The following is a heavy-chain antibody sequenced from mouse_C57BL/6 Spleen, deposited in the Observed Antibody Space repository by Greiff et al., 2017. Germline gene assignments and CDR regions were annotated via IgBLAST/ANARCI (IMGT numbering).Heavy chain of an antibody. V-gene: IGHV14-2*01. D-gene: IGHD2-5*01. CDR2: IDPEDGET. J-gene: IGHJ4*01. Sequence: EVKLQESGAELVKPGASVKLSCTASGFNIKDYYMHWVKQRTEQGLEWIGRIDPEDGETKYAPKFQGKATITADTSSNTAYLQLSSLTSEDTAVYYCARSLYSNYGNYAMDYWGQGTSVTVSS. CDR3: ARSLYSNYGNYAMDY. CDR1: GFNIKDYY.